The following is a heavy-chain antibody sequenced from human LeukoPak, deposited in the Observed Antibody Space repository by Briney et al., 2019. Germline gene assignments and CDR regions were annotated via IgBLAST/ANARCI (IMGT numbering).Heavy chain of an antibody. CDR2: IYYSGST. CDR3: ARDLARYYYDSADAFDI. J-gene: IGHJ3*02. V-gene: IGHV4-59*01. CDR1: GGSISSYY. D-gene: IGHD3-22*01. Sequence: SETLSLTCTVSGGSISSYYWSWIRQPPGKGLEWIGYIYYSGSTNYNPSLKSRVTISVDTSKNQFSLKLSSVTAADTAVYYCARDLARYYYDSADAFDIWGQGTMVTVSS.